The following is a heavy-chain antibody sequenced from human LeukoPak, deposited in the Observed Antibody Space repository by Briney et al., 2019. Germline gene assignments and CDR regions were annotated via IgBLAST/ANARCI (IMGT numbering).Heavy chain of an antibody. CDR3: ARDNYYDSSGYYY. V-gene: IGHV1-2*02. Sequence: ASVKVSRKASGYTFTGYYMHWVRQAPGQGLEWMGWINPNSGGTNYAQKFQGRVTMTRDTSISTAYMELSRLRSDDTAVYYCARDNYYDSSGYYYWGQGTLVTVSS. D-gene: IGHD3-22*01. J-gene: IGHJ4*02. CDR1: GYTFTGYY. CDR2: INPNSGGT.